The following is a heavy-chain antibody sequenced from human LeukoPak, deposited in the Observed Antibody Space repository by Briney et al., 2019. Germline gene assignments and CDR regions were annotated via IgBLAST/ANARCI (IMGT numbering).Heavy chain of an antibody. CDR1: GYTFTSYD. D-gene: IGHD3-22*01. CDR2: MNPNSGNT. Sequence: ASVKVSCKASGYTFTSYDINWVQQATGQGLEWMGWMNPNSGNTGYAQKFQGRVTMTRNTSISTAYMELSSLRSEDTAVYYCARDYDSSEGWFDPWGQGTLVTVSS. CDR3: ARDYDSSEGWFDP. J-gene: IGHJ5*02. V-gene: IGHV1-8*01.